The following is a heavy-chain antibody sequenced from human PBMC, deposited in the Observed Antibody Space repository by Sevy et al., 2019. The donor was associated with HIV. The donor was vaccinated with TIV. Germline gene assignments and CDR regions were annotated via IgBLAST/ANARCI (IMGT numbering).Heavy chain of an antibody. CDR3: ARDFITIFGVVTTLDAFDI. J-gene: IGHJ3*02. V-gene: IGHV1-18*01. CDR2: ISAYNGNT. D-gene: IGHD3-3*01. CDR1: GYTFTSYG. Sequence: ASVKVSCKASGYTFTSYGISWVRQAPGQGLEWMGWISAYNGNTNYAQKLQGRVTMTTDTSTSTAYMEVRSLRSDDTAVYYCARDFITIFGVVTTLDAFDIWGQGTMVTVSS.